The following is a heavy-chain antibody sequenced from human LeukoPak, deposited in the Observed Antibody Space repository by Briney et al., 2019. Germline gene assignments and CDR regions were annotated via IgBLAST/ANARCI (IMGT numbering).Heavy chain of an antibody. Sequence: GGSLRLSCAASGFTVSSNYMSWVRQAPGKGLEWVSVIYSGGSTYYADSVKGRFTISRDNAKNSLYLQMNSLRAEDTAVYYCAREGGNYYGSGSYYPYWGQGTLVTVSS. J-gene: IGHJ4*02. D-gene: IGHD3-10*01. CDR1: GFTVSSNY. CDR2: IYSGGST. CDR3: AREGGNYYGSGSYYPY. V-gene: IGHV3-53*01.